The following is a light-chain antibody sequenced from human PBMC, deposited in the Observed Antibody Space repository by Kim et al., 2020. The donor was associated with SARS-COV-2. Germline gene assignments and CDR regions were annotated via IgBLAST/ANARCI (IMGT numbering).Light chain of an antibody. J-gene: IGKJ1*01. CDR1: QSINTW. Sequence: DIQLTQSPSILSASVGDRVTITCRASQSINTWLAWYKQNPGRAPDLLIYEASFLVSGVSSRFSASGSGTDFTLTINDRQPDDFATFYCQQYAGALRTFGQGTKVDIK. CDR2: EAS. V-gene: IGKV1-5*01. CDR3: QQYAGALRT.